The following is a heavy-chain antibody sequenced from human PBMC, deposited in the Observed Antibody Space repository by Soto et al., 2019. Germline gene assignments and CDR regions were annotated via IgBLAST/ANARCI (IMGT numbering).Heavy chain of an antibody. V-gene: IGHV1-8*01. J-gene: IGHJ4*02. CDR1: GYTFTSYD. CDR2: MNPNSGNT. CDR3: ARVRYDYVWGSYRHDY. D-gene: IGHD3-16*02. Sequence: QVQLVQSGAEVKKPGASVKVSCKASGYTFTSYDINWVRQATGQGLEWMGWMNPNSGNTGYAQQFQGRVTMTRNTSISTAYMELSSLRSEDTAVYYCARVRYDYVWGSYRHDYWGQGTLVTVSS.